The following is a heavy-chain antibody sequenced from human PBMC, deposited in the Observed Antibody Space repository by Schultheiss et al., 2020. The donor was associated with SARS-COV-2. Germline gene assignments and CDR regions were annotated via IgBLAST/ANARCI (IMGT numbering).Heavy chain of an antibody. CDR3: AKRARESSGWFAS. D-gene: IGHD3-22*01. CDR1: GFTFSYYA. Sequence: GGSLRLSCAASGFTFSYYAMHWVRQAPGKGLEWVAVISYDGSNKYYADSVKGRFTISRDNSKNTLYLQMDSLRAEDTAIYYCAKRARESSGWFASWGQGTLVTVSS. CDR2: ISYDGSNK. V-gene: IGHV3-30-3*02. J-gene: IGHJ5*01.